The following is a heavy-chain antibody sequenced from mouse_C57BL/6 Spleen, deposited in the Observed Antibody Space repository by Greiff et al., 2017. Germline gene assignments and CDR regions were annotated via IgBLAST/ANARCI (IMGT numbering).Heavy chain of an antibody. CDR2: IDPSDSYT. CDR1: GYSFTSYW. V-gene: IGHV1-59*01. CDR3: ASIYDGYHGAMDY. Sequence: QVQLQQPGAELVRPGTSVKLSCKASGYSFTSYWMHWVKQRPGQGLEWIGVIDPSDSYTNYNQKFKGKATLTVDTSSSTAYMQLSRLTSEDSSVYYWASIYDGYHGAMDYWGQGT. J-gene: IGHJ4*01. D-gene: IGHD2-3*01.